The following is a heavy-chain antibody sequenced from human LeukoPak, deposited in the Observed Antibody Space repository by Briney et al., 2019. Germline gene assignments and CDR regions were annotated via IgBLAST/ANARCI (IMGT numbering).Heavy chain of an antibody. CDR1: GFSFSDHW. CDR3: ARELYGDYGADY. Sequence: GGSLRLPCAASGFSFSDHWMHWVRQAPGKGLEWVSRVSSDGSRTYYSDSVEGRFTISRDNAKKALYLQLNSLRAEDTAVYYCARELYGDYGADYWGQGTLVTVSS. J-gene: IGHJ4*02. V-gene: IGHV3-74*01. CDR2: VSSDGSRT. D-gene: IGHD4-17*01.